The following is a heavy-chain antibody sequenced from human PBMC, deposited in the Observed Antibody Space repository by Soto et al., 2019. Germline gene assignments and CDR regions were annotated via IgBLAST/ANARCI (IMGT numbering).Heavy chain of an antibody. V-gene: IGHV4-34*01. J-gene: IGHJ4*02. CDR3: ARGTTGGAHPPAYSSGYYFDY. Sequence: SETLSLTCAVYGGSFSGYYWSWIRQPPGKGLEWIGEINHSGSTNYNPSLKSRVTISVDTSKNQFSLKLSSVTAADTAVYYCARGTTGGAHPPAYSSGYYFDYWGQGTLVTVSS. CDR2: INHSGST. D-gene: IGHD3-22*01. CDR1: GGSFSGYY.